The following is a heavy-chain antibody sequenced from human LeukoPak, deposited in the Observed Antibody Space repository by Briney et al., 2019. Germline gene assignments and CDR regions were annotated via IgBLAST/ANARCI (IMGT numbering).Heavy chain of an antibody. J-gene: IGHJ4*02. CDR3: AARPIGSTYYYDY. V-gene: IGHV5-51*01. D-gene: IGHD3-22*01. Sequence: GESLKISCKGSGYSFTSYWVGWVRQMPGKGLEWLGIIYPGGSDIRYSPSFEGQVSISADNSFSTAYLQWSRLKPSDTAMYYCAARPIGSTYYYDYWGQGTLVTVSS. CDR1: GYSFTSYW. CDR2: IYPGGSDI.